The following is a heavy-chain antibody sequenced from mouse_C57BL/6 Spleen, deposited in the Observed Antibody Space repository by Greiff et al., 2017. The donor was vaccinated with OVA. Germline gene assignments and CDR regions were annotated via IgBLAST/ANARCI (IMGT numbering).Heavy chain of an antibody. J-gene: IGHJ1*03. D-gene: IGHD4-1*01. CDR1: GYTFTSYT. CDR3: ARNWAERYFDV. CDR2: INPSSGYT. V-gene: IGHV1-4*01. Sequence: VQLQQSGAELARPGASVKMSCKASGYTFTSYTMHWVKQRPGQGLEWIGYINPSSGYTKYNQKFKDKATLTADKSSSTAYMQLSSLTSEDSAVDYCARNWAERYFDVWGTGTTVTVSS.